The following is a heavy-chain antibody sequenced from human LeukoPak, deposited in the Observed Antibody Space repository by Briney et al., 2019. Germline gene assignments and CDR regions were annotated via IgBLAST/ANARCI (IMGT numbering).Heavy chain of an antibody. J-gene: IGHJ6*02. Sequence: GASVKVSCKASGYTFTSYGISWVRQAPGQGLEWMGWINTNTGNPTYAQGFTGRFVFSLDTSVSTAYLQISSLKAEDTAVYYCARDRYDFWSGYYPSNYYYYYGMDVWGQGTTVTVSS. CDR2: INTNTGNP. D-gene: IGHD3-3*01. CDR1: GYTFTSYG. CDR3: ARDRYDFWSGYYPSNYYYYYGMDV. V-gene: IGHV7-4-1*02.